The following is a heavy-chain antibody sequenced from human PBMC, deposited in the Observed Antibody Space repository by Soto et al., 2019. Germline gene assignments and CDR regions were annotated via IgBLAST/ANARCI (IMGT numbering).Heavy chain of an antibody. CDR1: GGTFSSYA. CDR2: IIPIFGTA. CDR3: ARAPGIVVVPAAISFQPWFDP. V-gene: IGHV1-69*13. D-gene: IGHD2-2*01. Sequence: SVKVSCKASGGTFSSYAISWVRQAPGQGLEWMGGIIPIFGTANYAQKFQGRVTITADESTSTAYMELSSLRSEDTAVYYCARAPGIVVVPAAISFQPWFDPWGQGTLVTVSS. J-gene: IGHJ5*02.